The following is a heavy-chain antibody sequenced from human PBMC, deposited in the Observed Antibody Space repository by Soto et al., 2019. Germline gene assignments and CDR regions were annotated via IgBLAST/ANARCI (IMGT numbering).Heavy chain of an antibody. CDR1: GFTFSRYA. J-gene: IGHJ4*02. D-gene: IGHD1-26*01. CDR3: AVTVGSTWETDF. CDR2: IDTGGSTT. V-gene: IGHV3-48*02. Sequence: GGSLRLSCVASGFTFSRYAMNWVRQAPGLGLEWISYIDTGGSTTYYADSVKGRFTISRDNAKNSLFLQMDSLRDEDTAVYYCAVTVGSTWETDFWGQGTLVTVSS.